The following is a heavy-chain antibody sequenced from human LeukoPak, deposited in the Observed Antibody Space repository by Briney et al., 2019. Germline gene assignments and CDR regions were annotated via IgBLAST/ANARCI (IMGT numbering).Heavy chain of an antibody. J-gene: IGHJ3*02. CDR2: IYYSGRT. D-gene: IGHD2-2*01. V-gene: IGHV4-39*07. CDR3: ARTVRLVVPAATTAFDI. CDR1: GGSISSSSYY. Sequence: SETLSLTCTVSGGSISSSSYYWGWIRQPPGKGLEWIGSIYYSGRTYYNPSLKSRVTISVDTSKNQFSLKLSSVTAADTAVYYCARTVRLVVPAATTAFDIWGQGTMVTVSS.